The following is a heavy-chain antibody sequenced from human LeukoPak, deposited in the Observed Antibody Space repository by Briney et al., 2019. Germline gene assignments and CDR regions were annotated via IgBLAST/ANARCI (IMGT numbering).Heavy chain of an antibody. CDR1: GYTFTNSY. D-gene: IGHD5-24*01. J-gene: IGHJ3*02. V-gene: IGHV1-46*01. CDR2: INPDGGNT. CDR3: ARIRDGYNDAYDI. Sequence: GGSVKVSCKASGYTFTNSYIHWVRQAPGQVLEWMGSINPDGGNTNYAQNFQGRVTLTRDTSTSTVYMELSSLRSEDTAIYYCARIRDGYNDAYDIWGQGTVVTVPS.